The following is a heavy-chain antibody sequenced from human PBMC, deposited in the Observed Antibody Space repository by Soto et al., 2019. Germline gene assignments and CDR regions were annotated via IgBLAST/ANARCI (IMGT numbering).Heavy chain of an antibody. CDR1: GGSISSGDYY. CDR3: ARAQGGHDYYYDGMDV. V-gene: IGHV4-30-4*01. J-gene: IGHJ6*02. D-gene: IGHD1-26*01. CDR2: IYYSGST. Sequence: QVQLQESGPGLVKPSQTLSLTCTVSGGSISSGDYYWSWIRQPPGKGLEWMGYIYYSGSTYYNQSLKCRVTISVDTYKNQSSLKLSSVTAADTAVYYCARAQGGHDYYYDGMDVWGQGTTVTVSS.